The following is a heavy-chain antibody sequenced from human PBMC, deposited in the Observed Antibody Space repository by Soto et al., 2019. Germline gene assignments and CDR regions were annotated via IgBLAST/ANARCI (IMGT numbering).Heavy chain of an antibody. CDR1: VGGYA. D-gene: IGHD3-10*01. Sequence: VGGYAINRVRQAPGQGLEWMGGIIPIFGTANYAQKFQGRVTITADESTSTAYMELSSLRSEDTAVYYCAAGSGSYYTGRYYYGMDVWGQGTTVTVSS. CDR2: IIPIFGTA. CDR3: AAGSGSYYTGRYYYGMDV. J-gene: IGHJ6*02. V-gene: IGHV1-69*01.